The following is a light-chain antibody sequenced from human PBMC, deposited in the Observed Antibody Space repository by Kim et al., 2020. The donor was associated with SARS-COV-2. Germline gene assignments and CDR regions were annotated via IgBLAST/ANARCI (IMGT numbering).Light chain of an antibody. CDR1: KLGDKY. CDR3: QAWDSSTAVV. Sequence: PGQTASITCSGDKLGDKYACWYQQKPGKSPVLVIYQDSKRPSGIPERFSGSNSGNTATLTISGTQAMDEADYYCQAWDSSTAVVFGGGTQLTVL. J-gene: IGLJ2*01. CDR2: QDS. V-gene: IGLV3-1*01.